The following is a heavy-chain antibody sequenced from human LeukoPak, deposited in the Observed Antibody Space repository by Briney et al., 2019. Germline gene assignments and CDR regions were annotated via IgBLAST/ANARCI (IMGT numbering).Heavy chain of an antibody. Sequence: GGSLRLFCAASGFTFSSYAMSWVRQAPGKGLEWVSSISGGGGGTFYADSVKGRFTISRDNSKNTLYLQMNSLRAEDTAVYYCAKDLGGKPYYYYGMDVWGQGTTVTVSS. CDR3: AKDLGGKPYYYYGMDV. J-gene: IGHJ6*02. CDR2: ISGGGGGT. CDR1: GFTFSSYA. V-gene: IGHV3-23*01.